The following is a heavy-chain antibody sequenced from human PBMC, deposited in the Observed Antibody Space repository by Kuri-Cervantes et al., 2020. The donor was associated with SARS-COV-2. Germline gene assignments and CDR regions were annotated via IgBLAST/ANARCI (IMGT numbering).Heavy chain of an antibody. CDR3: ARDADSSGSLDY. J-gene: IGHJ4*02. V-gene: IGHV1-2*02. D-gene: IGHD3-22*01. Sequence: ASVKVSCKASGYTFTGYYMHWVRQAPGQGLEWMGWINPNSGGTNYAQKFQGRVTMTRDTSKNQFSLKLSSVTAADTAVYYCARDADSSGSLDYWGQGTLVTVSS. CDR2: INPNSGGT. CDR1: GYTFTGYY.